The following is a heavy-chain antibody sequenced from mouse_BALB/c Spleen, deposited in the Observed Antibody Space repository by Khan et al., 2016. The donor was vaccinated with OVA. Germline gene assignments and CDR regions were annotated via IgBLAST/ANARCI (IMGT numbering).Heavy chain of an antibody. D-gene: IGHD2-14*01. Sequence: QIQLVQSGPELKTPGETVKISCKASGYTFTNYGMNWVKQAPGKGLKWMGWINTYTGEPTYADDFNGRFAFSLETSDTTAYLQINNLKNEDTATYVCARKNYRYDRYFDVWGAGTTVTVSS. CDR1: GYTFTNYG. V-gene: IGHV9-3-1*01. CDR3: ARKNYRYDRYFDV. J-gene: IGHJ1*01. CDR2: INTYTGEP.